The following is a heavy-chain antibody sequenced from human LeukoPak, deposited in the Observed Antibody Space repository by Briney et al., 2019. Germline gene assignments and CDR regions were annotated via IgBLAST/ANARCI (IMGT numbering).Heavy chain of an antibody. Sequence: QPGESLRLSCSASGFPFSRFAMTWVRQLPGKGLQWVSTISGNGQKTYYGDSVTGRFSASRDNSNNILFLQMDSLRADDSALYYCAKDANYYDSSAFFIPFDSWGQGTLVTVSS. J-gene: IGHJ4*02. D-gene: IGHD3-22*01. CDR2: ISGNGQKT. CDR3: AKDANYYDSSAFFIPFDS. V-gene: IGHV3-23*01. CDR1: GFPFSRFA.